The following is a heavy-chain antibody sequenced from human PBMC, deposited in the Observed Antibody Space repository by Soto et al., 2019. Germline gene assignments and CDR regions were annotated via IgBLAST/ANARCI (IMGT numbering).Heavy chain of an antibody. D-gene: IGHD3-10*01. J-gene: IGHJ6*01. CDR1: GIPVSSNY. CDR2: LHSGGDT. CDR3: ARDGPYYYASRMDV. V-gene: IGHV3-53*04. Sequence: EVQLVESGGGLVQPGGSLRLSCVASGIPVSSNYMTWVRQAPGKGLEWVSVLHSGGDTYYANSVKGRFTISRHDSTNTLFLQMNSLTAEDTAVYYRARDGPYYYASRMDVW.